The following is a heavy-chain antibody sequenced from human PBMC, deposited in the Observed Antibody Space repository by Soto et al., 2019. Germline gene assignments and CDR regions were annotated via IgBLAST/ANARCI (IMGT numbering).Heavy chain of an antibody. CDR1: GGTFSSYA. J-gene: IGHJ5*02. D-gene: IGHD3-22*01. Sequence: SVKVSCKASGGTFSSYAISWVRQAPGQGLEWMGGIIPIFGTANYAQKFQGRVTITADKSTSTAYMELSSLRSEDTAVYYCARTYDSRPNWFDTWGQGTLVTVSS. V-gene: IGHV1-69*06. CDR2: IIPIFGTA. CDR3: ARTYDSRPNWFDT.